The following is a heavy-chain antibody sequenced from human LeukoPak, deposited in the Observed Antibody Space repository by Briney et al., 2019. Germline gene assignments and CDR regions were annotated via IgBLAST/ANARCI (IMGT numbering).Heavy chain of an antibody. D-gene: IGHD6-13*01. J-gene: IGHJ4*02. V-gene: IGHV3-23*01. Sequence: GGSLRLSCAPSGLTFSSYAMTWVRQAPGKGLEWVSFISPTGGNTYYADSVKGRFTISRDNSKNTLYLQMNSLRAEDTAVYYCAKEGKSSWTYYFDYWGQGTLVSVSS. CDR1: GLTFSSYA. CDR2: ISPTGGNT. CDR3: AKEGKSSWTYYFDY.